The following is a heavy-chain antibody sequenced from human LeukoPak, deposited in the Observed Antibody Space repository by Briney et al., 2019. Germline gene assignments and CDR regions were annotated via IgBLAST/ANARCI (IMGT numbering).Heavy chain of an antibody. J-gene: IGHJ4*02. CDR2: ISSSSSYI. CDR1: GFTFSSYS. D-gene: IGHD6-19*01. Sequence: PGGSLRLSCAASGFTFSSYSMNWVRQAPGKGLEWVSSISSSSSYIYYADSVKGRFTISRDNAKNSLYLQMNSLRAEDTAVYYCARDRIADSSGWYGHHFDYWGQGTLVTVSS. CDR3: ARDRIADSSGWYGHHFDY. V-gene: IGHV3-21*01.